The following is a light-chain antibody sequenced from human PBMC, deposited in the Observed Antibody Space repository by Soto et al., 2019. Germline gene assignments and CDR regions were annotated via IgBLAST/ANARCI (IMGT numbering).Light chain of an antibody. CDR3: QQYNNWRPWT. J-gene: IGKJ1*01. CDR1: QSVSSN. V-gene: IGKV3-15*01. Sequence: EIVMTQSPATLSVSPGERATLSCRASQSVSSNLAWYQQKPGQDPRLLIYGASTRATGIPARFSGSGSGTEFTLTVSSLQSEDFAVYYCQQYNNWRPWTFGQGTKVEIK. CDR2: GAS.